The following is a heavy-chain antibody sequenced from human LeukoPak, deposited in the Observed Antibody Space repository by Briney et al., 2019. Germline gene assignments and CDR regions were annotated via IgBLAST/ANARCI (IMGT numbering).Heavy chain of an antibody. CDR1: ADSMRSYY. D-gene: IGHD2-21*02. V-gene: IGHV4-59*08. J-gene: IGHJ4*02. CDR3: ARQRGDRHLFDY. CDR2: IYYSGST. Sequence: SETLSLTCTVSADSMRSYYWAWIRQPPGKGLEWIGYIYYSGSTNYNSSLKSRVTISVDTSKNQFSLMLSSVTAADTAVYYCARQRGDRHLFDYWGQGTLVTVSS.